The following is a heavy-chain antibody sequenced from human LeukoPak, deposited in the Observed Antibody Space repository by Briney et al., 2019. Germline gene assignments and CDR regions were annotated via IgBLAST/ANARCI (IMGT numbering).Heavy chain of an antibody. V-gene: IGHV3-23*01. CDR2: ISGSGGST. J-gene: IGHJ3*02. Sequence: GGSLRLSCAASGFTFSTYAMNWVRQAPGKGLEWVSAISGSGGSTYYADSVRGRFTISRDNAKNSLYLQMNSLRAEDTAVYYCARDGYGGYTASGAFDIWGQGTMVTVSS. CDR1: GFTFSTYA. D-gene: IGHD5-12*01. CDR3: ARDGYGGYTASGAFDI.